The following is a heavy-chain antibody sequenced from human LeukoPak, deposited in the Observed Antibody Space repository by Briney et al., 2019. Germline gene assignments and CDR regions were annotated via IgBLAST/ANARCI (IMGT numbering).Heavy chain of an antibody. CDR1: GFTFSSYA. CDR2: ISGSGGST. Sequence: QTGGSLRLSCAASGFTFSSYAMSWVRQAPGKGLEWVSAISGSGGSTYYADSVKGRFTISRDNSKNTLYLQMNSLRAEDTAVYYCAKIAGDDSSGYYSSFDYWGQGTLVTVSS. D-gene: IGHD3-22*01. CDR3: AKIAGDDSSGYYSSFDY. J-gene: IGHJ4*02. V-gene: IGHV3-23*01.